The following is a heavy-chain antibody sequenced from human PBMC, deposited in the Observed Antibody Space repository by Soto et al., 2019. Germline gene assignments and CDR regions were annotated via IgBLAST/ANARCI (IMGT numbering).Heavy chain of an antibody. CDR2: INPNSGGS. V-gene: IGHV1-2*02. CDR1: GYTFTGYY. D-gene: IGHD2-2*01. CDR3: ARVERVVVPAVTGNRFDP. Sequence: KVSCKASGYTFTGYYMHWVRQAPGQGLEWMGWINPNSGGSNYAQKFQGRVTMTRDTSISTAYMELSRLRSDDTAVYYCARVERVVVPAVTGNRFDPWGQGTLVTVSS. J-gene: IGHJ5*02.